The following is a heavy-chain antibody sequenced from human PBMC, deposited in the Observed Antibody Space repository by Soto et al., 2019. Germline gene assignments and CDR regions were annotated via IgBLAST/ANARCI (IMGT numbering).Heavy chain of an antibody. CDR2: INHSGST. J-gene: IGHJ6*02. V-gene: IGHV4-34*01. Sequence: SETLSLTCAVYGGSFSGYYWSWIRQPPGKXLEWIGEINHSGSTNYNPSLKSRVTISVDTSKNQFSLKLSSVTAADTAVYYCARGPAVLRFLEWLPYYYYGMDVWGQGTTVTLSS. CDR1: GGSFSGYY. CDR3: ARGPAVLRFLEWLPYYYYGMDV. D-gene: IGHD3-3*01.